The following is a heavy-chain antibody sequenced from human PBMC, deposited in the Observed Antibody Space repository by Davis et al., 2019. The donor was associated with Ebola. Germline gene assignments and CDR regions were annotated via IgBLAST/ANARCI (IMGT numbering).Heavy chain of an antibody. D-gene: IGHD4-17*01. Sequence: PGGSLTLSCAASGFIFADYSMHWVRQAPGKCLQWVAGISWNSASIDYADSVKGRFTISRDNAKASLYLQMNSLKTGDTAFYYCARDLGRVTVGNWGQGTLVTVSS. V-gene: IGHV3-9*01. CDR3: ARDLGRVTVGN. CDR2: ISWNSASI. J-gene: IGHJ4*02. CDR1: GFIFADYS.